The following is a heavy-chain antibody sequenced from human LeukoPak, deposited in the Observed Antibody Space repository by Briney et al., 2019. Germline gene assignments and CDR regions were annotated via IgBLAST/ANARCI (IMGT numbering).Heavy chain of an antibody. Sequence: GGSVTLFCAASGFTFSDYSLNWVRQAPGKGLEWVSSITSRSSYMYYGDSVKGRFTVSRDNAKNSLYLQMNSLRAEDTAVYYCTRDPIAAAASGGDYWGQGTLVTVSS. J-gene: IGHJ4*02. CDR1: GFTFSDYS. CDR3: TRDPIAAAASGGDY. D-gene: IGHD6-13*01. CDR2: ITSRSSYM. V-gene: IGHV3-21*01.